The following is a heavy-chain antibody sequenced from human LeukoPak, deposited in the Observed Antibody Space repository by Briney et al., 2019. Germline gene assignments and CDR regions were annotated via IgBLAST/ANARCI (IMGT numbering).Heavy chain of an antibody. CDR3: ARGPRYYYYHGMDV. CDR1: GGSFSGYY. V-gene: IGHV4-34*01. CDR2: INHSGST. Sequence: SETLSLTCAVYGGSFSGYYWSWIRQPPGKGLEWIGEINHSGSTNYNPSLKSRVTISVDTSKNQFSLKLSSVTAADTAVYYCARGPRYYYYHGMDVWGQGTTVTVSS. J-gene: IGHJ6*02.